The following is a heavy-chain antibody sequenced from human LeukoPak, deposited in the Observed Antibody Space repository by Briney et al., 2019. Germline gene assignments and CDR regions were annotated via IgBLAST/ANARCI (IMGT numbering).Heavy chain of an antibody. Sequence: PGGSLRLSCAASGFTFTSYWMSWVRQAPGKGLEWVANINQDGSEKYYVDSVKGRFTISRDNAKSSLYLQMNSLRAEDTAVYYCARDQRFWSYHFDYWGQGTQVTVSS. CDR2: INQDGSEK. V-gene: IGHV3-7*01. CDR3: ARDQRFWSYHFDY. D-gene: IGHD3-3*01. J-gene: IGHJ4*02. CDR1: GFTFTSYW.